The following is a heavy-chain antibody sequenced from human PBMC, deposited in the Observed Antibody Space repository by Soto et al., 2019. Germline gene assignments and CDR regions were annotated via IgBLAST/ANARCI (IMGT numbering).Heavy chain of an antibody. Sequence: EVQLLESGGGLVQPGGSLRLSCVASGFTFSSYAVAWVRQTPAKGLVWVSTISGTGRSTHYADSVRGRFTVSRDNSKNIVYLQMNSLRADDTAVYFCAKSRYVDSSGDFYDFWGQGTLVTVSS. CDR2: ISGTGRST. V-gene: IGHV3-23*01. CDR1: GFTFSSYA. CDR3: AKSRYVDSSGDFYDF. D-gene: IGHD3-22*01. J-gene: IGHJ4*02.